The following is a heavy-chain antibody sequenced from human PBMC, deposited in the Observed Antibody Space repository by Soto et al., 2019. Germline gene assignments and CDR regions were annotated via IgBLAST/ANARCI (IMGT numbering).Heavy chain of an antibody. V-gene: IGHV1-2*02. Sequence: EASVKVSCKASGYVFSNYFMHWVRQAPGQGLEWMGYINPQSGGSKYEDNFQDRVTMTRDTPKTTVYMELRGLTSDDTAVYYCASDRVRPPEGVHSFDLWGQGTLVTVSS. CDR1: GYVFSNYF. D-gene: IGHD3-10*01. CDR2: INPQSGGS. J-gene: IGHJ3*01. CDR3: ASDRVRPPEGVHSFDL.